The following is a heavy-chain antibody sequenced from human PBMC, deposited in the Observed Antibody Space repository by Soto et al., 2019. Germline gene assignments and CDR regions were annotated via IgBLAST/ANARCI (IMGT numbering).Heavy chain of an antibody. V-gene: IGHV4-39*01. CDR3: ARHSVELAWFDP. Sequence: SETLSLTCTVSGGSISSSSYYWGWIRQPPGKGLEWIGSSYYSGTTYYNPSLKSRVTISVDTSKSQFSLKVSSVTAADTAVYYCARHSVELAWFDPWGQGTLVTVSS. D-gene: IGHD1-1*01. J-gene: IGHJ5*02. CDR1: GGSISSSSYY. CDR2: SYYSGTT.